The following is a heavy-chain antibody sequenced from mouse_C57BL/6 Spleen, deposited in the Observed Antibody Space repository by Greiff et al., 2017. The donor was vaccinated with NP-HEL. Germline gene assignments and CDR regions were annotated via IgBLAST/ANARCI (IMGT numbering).Heavy chain of an antibody. V-gene: IGHV2-4*01. CDR2: IWSGGST. Sequence: VKLVESGPGLVQPSQCLSITCTVSGFSLTSYGVHWVRQPPGKGLEWLGVIWSGGSTDYNAAFISRLSISKDNSKSQVFFKMNSLQADDTAIYYCAKNGGYDWYFDYWGQGTTLTVSS. D-gene: IGHD2-2*01. CDR1: GFSLTSYG. CDR3: AKNGGYDWYFDY. J-gene: IGHJ2*01.